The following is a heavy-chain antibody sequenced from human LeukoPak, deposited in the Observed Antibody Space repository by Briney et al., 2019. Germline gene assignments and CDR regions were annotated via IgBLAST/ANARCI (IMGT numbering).Heavy chain of an antibody. J-gene: IGHJ6*02. V-gene: IGHV3-74*01. CDR1: RGFTFSSNW. CDR2: VNSDGSDT. Sequence: GSLRLSCAASRGFTFSSNWMYWVRQAPGKGLVWVSRVNSDGSDTAYADSVKGLFTISRDNVNNILHMQMNTLRAEDTAVYYCVRNNWNSVYYGMDVWSQGTNVTVS. CDR3: VRNNWNSVYYGMDV. D-gene: IGHD1-7*01.